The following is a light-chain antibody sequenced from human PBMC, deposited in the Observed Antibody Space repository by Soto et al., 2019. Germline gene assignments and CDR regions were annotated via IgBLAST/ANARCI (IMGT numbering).Light chain of an antibody. V-gene: IGKV3-15*01. CDR3: QQYHNLGT. CDR2: GAS. Sequence: EIGMTQSPATLSVSNGERATLSCRASQSIGSNLAWYQQKPGQAPRLLIYGASTRATGIPDRFSGSGSGTDFTLTISSLQSEDFGVYHCQQYHNLGTFGQGTKVDIK. J-gene: IGKJ1*01. CDR1: QSIGSN.